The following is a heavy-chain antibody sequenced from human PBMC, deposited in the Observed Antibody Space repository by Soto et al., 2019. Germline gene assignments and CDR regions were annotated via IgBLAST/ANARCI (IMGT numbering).Heavy chain of an antibody. CDR1: GFTFSSYG. Sequence: GSLRLSCAASGFTFSSYGMHWVRQAPGKGLEWVAVIWYDGSNKYYVDSVKGRFTISRDNSKNTLYLQMNSLRAEDTAVYYCARDRRYFDWFFDYWGQGTLVTVSS. J-gene: IGHJ4*02. CDR3: ARDRRYFDWFFDY. D-gene: IGHD3-9*01. V-gene: IGHV3-33*01. CDR2: IWYDGSNK.